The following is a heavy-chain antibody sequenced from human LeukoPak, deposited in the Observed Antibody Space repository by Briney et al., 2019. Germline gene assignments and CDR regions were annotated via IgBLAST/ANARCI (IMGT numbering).Heavy chain of an antibody. CDR1: GYTFTSYY. J-gene: IGHJ5*02. V-gene: IGHV1-46*01. CDR2: INPSDGST. Sequence: VASVKVSCKASGYTFTSYYIHLVRQAPGQGFEWMAIINPSDGSTTNSQKFQGRVTMTRDMSTSTDYMELSSLRSEDTAIYYCARDNSVGDNAWWFDPWGQGTLVTVSS. D-gene: IGHD1-26*01. CDR3: ARDNSVGDNAWWFDP.